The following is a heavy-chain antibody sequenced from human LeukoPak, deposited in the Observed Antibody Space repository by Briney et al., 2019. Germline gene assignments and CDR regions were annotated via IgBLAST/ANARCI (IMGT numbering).Heavy chain of an antibody. CDR2: IHYTGTT. V-gene: IGHV4-59*01. CDR1: GGSTSSYY. Sequence: SETLSLTCTVPGGSTSSYYWSWIRQPPGKGLEWIGYIHYTGTTNYNPSLKSRLTMSLDTSKNQISLRLSSVTAADTAVYYCARRYCSGGACYSNYYYMDVWGKGTTVTVSS. D-gene: IGHD2-15*01. CDR3: ARRYCSGGACYSNYYYMDV. J-gene: IGHJ6*03.